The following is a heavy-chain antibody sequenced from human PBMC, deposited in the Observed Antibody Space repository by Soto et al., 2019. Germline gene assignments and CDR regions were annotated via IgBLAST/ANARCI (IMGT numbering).Heavy chain of an antibody. V-gene: IGHV1-69*02. J-gene: IGHJ6*02. CDR2: IIPILGIA. CDR3: ARNRYYGSGSYSAGGMDV. Sequence: QVQLVQSGAEVKKPGSSVKVSCKASGGTFSSYTISWVRQAPGQGLEWMGRIIPILGIANYAQKFQGRVTITADKSTSTAYMELSSLRSEDTAVYYCARNRYYGSGSYSAGGMDVWGQGTTVTVSS. D-gene: IGHD3-10*01. CDR1: GGTFSSYT.